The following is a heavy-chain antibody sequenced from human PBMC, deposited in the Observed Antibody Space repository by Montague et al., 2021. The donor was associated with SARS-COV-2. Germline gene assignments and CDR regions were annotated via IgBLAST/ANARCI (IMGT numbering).Heavy chain of an antibody. CDR2: TYYRSKWYN. D-gene: IGHD2-2*01. J-gene: IGHJ4*02. Sequence: CAISGDSVSSNIATWNWIRQSPSRGLEWLGRTYYRSKWYNDYAESVKSRITIDPDTSKHQFSLHLNSVTPEDTAVYYWARIPVGSKYYFDFWGQGTLVTVSS. CDR3: ARIPVGSKYYFDF. CDR1: GDSVSSNIAT. V-gene: IGHV6-1*01.